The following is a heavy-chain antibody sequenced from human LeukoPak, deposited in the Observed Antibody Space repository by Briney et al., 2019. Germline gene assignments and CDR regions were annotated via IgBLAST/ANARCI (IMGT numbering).Heavy chain of an antibody. CDR2: ISGSGGST. V-gene: IGHV3-23*01. Sequence: GGSLRLSCAASGFTFSSYAMSWVRQAPGKGLEWVSAISGSGGSTYYADSVKGRSTISRDNSKNTLYLQMNSLRAEDTAVYYCAKGTRKGGYYFDYWGQGTLVTVSS. CDR1: GFTFSSYA. J-gene: IGHJ4*02. CDR3: AKGTRKGGYYFDY.